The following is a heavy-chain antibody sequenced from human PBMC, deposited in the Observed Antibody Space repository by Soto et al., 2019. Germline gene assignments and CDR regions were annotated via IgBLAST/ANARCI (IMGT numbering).Heavy chain of an antibody. J-gene: IGHJ4*02. V-gene: IGHV3-21*01. Sequence: RLSCAASGFAFRSYNMNWVRQAPGKGLEWVASISSGSSNIYYADSVKGRFTISRDNAKNSLFLQMDSLRAEDSAVYYCASATVVAATFDFWGQGTLVTVSS. CDR1: GFAFRSYN. CDR3: ASATVVAATFDF. CDR2: ISSGSSNI. D-gene: IGHD2-15*01.